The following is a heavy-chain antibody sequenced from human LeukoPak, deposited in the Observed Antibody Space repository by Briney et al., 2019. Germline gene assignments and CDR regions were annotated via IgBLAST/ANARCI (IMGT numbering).Heavy chain of an antibody. CDR3: ARSPTSGYSYVYFDY. D-gene: IGHD5-18*01. Sequence: GGSLRLSCAASGFTFSSYAMHWVRQAPGKGLEYVSAISSNGGSTYYANSVKGRFTISRDNSKNTLYLQMGSLRAEDMAVYYCARSPTSGYSYVYFDYWGQGTLVTVS. CDR2: ISSNGGST. J-gene: IGHJ4*02. CDR1: GFTFSSYA. V-gene: IGHV3-64*01.